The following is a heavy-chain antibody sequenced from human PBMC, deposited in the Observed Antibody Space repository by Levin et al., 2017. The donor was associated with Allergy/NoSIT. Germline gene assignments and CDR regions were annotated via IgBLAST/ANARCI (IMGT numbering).Heavy chain of an antibody. CDR1: GDSISRGFYY. CDR2: IYVTGST. V-gene: IGHV4-61*02. J-gene: IGHJ6*03. CDR3: ARDLEGFSGYIPYCYMDV. Sequence: SETLSLTCSVSGDSISRGFYYWSWIRQPAGEGLEWIGRIYVTGSTTYSPSLKSRFTISLDRSKDQVSLKINSVTAADTAVYYCARDLEGFSGYIPYCYMDVWGKGTTVTVSS. D-gene: IGHD5-12*01.